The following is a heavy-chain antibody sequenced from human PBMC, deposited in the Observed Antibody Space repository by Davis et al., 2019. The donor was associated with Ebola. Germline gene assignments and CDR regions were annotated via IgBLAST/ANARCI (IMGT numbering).Heavy chain of an antibody. CDR1: GYTFTGYY. Sequence: ASVKVSCKASGYTFTGYYMHWVRQAPGQGLEWMGWINPNSGGTNYAQKFQGWVTMTRDTSISTAYLELSRLRADDTAVYYCARGGVVVPAVITYNYYGMDVWGQGTTVTVSS. V-gene: IGHV1-2*04. CDR2: INPNSGGT. CDR3: ARGGVVVPAVITYNYYGMDV. J-gene: IGHJ6*02. D-gene: IGHD2-2*01.